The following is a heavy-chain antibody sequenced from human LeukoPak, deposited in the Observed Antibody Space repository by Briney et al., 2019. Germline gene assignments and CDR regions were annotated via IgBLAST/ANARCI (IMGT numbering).Heavy chain of an antibody. D-gene: IGHD2-15*01. CDR3: ARVGCSGGSCYFGY. J-gene: IGHJ4*02. Sequence: SGGSLRLSCVASGFTFSSYDMHWVRQATGKGLEWVSGIDTAGDTYYPGSVKGRFTISRENAKNSLYLQMNSLRAGDTAVYYCARVGCSGGSCYFGYWGQGTLVTVSS. CDR1: GFTFSSYD. V-gene: IGHV3-13*01. CDR2: IDTAGDT.